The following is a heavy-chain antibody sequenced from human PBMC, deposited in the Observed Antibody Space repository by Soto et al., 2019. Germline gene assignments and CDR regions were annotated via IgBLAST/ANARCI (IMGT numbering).Heavy chain of an antibody. CDR1: GYTFTSYG. Sequence: ASGKVSCKASGYTFTSYGITWVRQAPGQGLEWMGWISAYNGDTNYAPRLQGRVTMTTDTSTSTVYMELKSLKSDDTAVYYCARDQEYSTSGLYWFDLWGQGTLVTVSS. D-gene: IGHD6-6*01. CDR2: ISAYNGDT. J-gene: IGHJ5*02. V-gene: IGHV1-18*04. CDR3: ARDQEYSTSGLYWFDL.